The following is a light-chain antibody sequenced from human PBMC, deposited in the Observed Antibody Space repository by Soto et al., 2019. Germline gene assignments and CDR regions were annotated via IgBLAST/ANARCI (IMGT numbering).Light chain of an antibody. CDR1: SSDVGGYDQ. Sequence: QSALTQPASVSGSPGQSIAISCTGTSSDVGGYDQVSWYQQHPGKAPKLMIYAVTTRPSGVSNRFSGFKSGNTASLTISGLQAEDEADYYCSSYTGSGTFFGGGTKVTVL. V-gene: IGLV2-14*01. CDR2: AVT. J-gene: IGLJ2*01. CDR3: SSYTGSGTF.